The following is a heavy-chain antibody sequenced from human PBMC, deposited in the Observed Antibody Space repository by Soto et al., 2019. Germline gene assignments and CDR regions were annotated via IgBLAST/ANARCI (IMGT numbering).Heavy chain of an antibody. Sequence: GGSLRLSCAASGFTFSSYAMHWVRQAPGKGLEWVAVISYDGSNKYYADSVKGRFTISRDNSKNTLYLKMNSLRAEDTAVYYCASSTHYYGSGTHYYYGMDYWGQGTTVTVSS. CDR2: ISYDGSNK. D-gene: IGHD3-10*01. CDR3: ASSTHYYGSGTHYYYGMDY. J-gene: IGHJ6*02. V-gene: IGHV3-30-3*01. CDR1: GFTFSSYA.